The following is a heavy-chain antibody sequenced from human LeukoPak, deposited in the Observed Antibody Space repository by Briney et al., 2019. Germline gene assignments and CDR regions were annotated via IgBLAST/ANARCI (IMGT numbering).Heavy chain of an antibody. CDR2: ISAYNGNT. CDR1: GYTFTSYG. V-gene: IGHV1-18*01. Sequence: ASVKVSCKASGYTFTSYGISWVRQAPGQGLEWMGWISAYNGNTNYAQKLQGRVTMTTDTSTSTAYMELRSLRSDDTAVYYCARVVRYDFWSGYFDYWGLGTLVTVSS. CDR3: ARVVRYDFWSGYFDY. D-gene: IGHD3-3*01. J-gene: IGHJ4*02.